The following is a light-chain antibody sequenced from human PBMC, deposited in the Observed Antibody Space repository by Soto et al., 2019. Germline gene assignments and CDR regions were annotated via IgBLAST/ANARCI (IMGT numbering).Light chain of an antibody. V-gene: IGKV1D-12*01. Sequence: DIQMTPSPSSVSASVGERVTITCRASQGVYSWVAWYQQAPGEDPKLLISAASTLRGGVPSRFSSSGSWTKFTLTISSLQPEDFATDYWPQAYNFPLAVDGGTKVEIK. CDR2: AAS. CDR1: QGVYSW. J-gene: IGKJ4*01. CDR3: PQAYNFPLA.